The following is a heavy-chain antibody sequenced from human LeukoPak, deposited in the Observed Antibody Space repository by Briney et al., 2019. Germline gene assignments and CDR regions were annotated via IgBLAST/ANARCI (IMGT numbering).Heavy chain of an antibody. J-gene: IGHJ6*03. V-gene: IGHV3-48*03. CDR2: ISSSGSTI. CDR3: ARGVEGAYYYYMDV. CDR1: GFTFSSYE. Sequence: GGSLRLSCAASGFTFSSYEMNWVRQAPGKGLEGVSYISSSGSTIYYADSVKGRFTISRDNAKNSLYLQMNSLRAEDTAVYYCARGVEGAYYYYMDVWGKGTTVTVSS.